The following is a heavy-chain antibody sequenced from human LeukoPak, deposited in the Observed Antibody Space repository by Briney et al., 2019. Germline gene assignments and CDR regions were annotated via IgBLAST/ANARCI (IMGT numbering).Heavy chain of an antibody. D-gene: IGHD3-9*01. J-gene: IGHJ4*02. V-gene: IGHV3-23*01. CDR2: ISGSGGST. CDR3: AKDAENDILTGYNDY. Sequence: GGSLRLSCAASGFTFSSYGMSWVRQAPGKGLEWVSAISGSGGSTYYADSVKGRFTISRDNSKNTLYLQMNSLRAEDTAVYYCAKDAENDILTGYNDYWGQGTLVTVSS. CDR1: GFTFSSYG.